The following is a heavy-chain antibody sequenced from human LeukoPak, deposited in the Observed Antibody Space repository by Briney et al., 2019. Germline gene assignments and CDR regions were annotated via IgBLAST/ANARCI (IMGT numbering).Heavy chain of an antibody. D-gene: IGHD5-18*01. CDR1: GGTFSSYA. Sequence: GASVKVSCKASGGTFSSYAISWVRQAPGQGLEWMGGIIPIFGTANYAQKFQGRVTITADESTSTAYMELSSLRSEDTAVYYCASWKVQIQLCPVYYYYGMDVWGQGTTVTVSS. CDR3: ASWKVQIQLCPVYYYYGMDV. CDR2: IIPIFGTA. V-gene: IGHV1-69*01. J-gene: IGHJ6*02.